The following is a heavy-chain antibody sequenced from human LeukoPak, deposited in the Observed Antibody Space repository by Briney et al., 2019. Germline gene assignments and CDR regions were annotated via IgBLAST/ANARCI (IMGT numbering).Heavy chain of an antibody. Sequence: PSETLSLTCTVSGGSIGTYSWNWIRQPPGKGLEWIGYIYYSGTTNYNPSLKSRVTISVDTSKNQFSLKLSSVTAADTAVYYCARDQGGMDVWGQGTTVTVSS. V-gene: IGHV4-59*12. J-gene: IGHJ6*02. CDR1: GGSIGTYS. CDR3: ARDQGGMDV. CDR2: IYYSGTT.